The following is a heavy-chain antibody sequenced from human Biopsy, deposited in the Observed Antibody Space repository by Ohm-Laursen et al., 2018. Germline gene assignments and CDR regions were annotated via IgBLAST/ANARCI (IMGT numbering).Heavy chain of an antibody. J-gene: IGHJ6*02. Sequence: SLRLSCSASGFTFDDYAMHWVRQVPGKGLEWVSGIRWNSDDIGYADSVKGRFTISRDNARNALHLQMNSLRTEDTASYYCAKDLGLNYSDRFLFYYGMDVWGRGTTVTVSS. V-gene: IGHV3-9*01. CDR3: AKDLGLNYSDRFLFYYGMDV. CDR1: GFTFDDYA. D-gene: IGHD4-17*01. CDR2: IRWNSDDI.